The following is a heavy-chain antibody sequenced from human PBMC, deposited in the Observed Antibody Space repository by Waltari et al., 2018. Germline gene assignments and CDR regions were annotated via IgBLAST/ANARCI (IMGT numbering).Heavy chain of an antibody. CDR1: GGSISSSSYY. CDR3: ARCSRDYYYYGMDV. D-gene: IGHD2-15*01. J-gene: IGHJ6*02. CDR2: IYYSVRN. V-gene: IGHV4-39*07. Sequence: QLQLQESGPGLVKPSETLSLTCTVSGGSISSSSYYCGWIRQPPGKGLEWIGSIYYSVRNDYNPFLKSRVTIAVETSKNQLSRKLSSVTAADTAVYDCARCSRDYYYYGMDVWGQGTTVTVSS.